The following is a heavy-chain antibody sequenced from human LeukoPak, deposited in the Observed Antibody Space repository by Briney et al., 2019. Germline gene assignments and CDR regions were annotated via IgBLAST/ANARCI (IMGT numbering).Heavy chain of an antibody. CDR1: GGTFSSYA. V-gene: IGHV1-69*06. D-gene: IGHD6-13*01. CDR3: ARGALGSSWPFDY. J-gene: IGHJ4*02. CDR2: IIPIFGTA. Sequence: ASVKVSCKASGGTFSSYAISWVRQAPGQGLEWMGGIIPIFGTANYAQKFQGRVTITADKSTSTAYMELSSLRSEDTAVYYCARGALGSSWPFDYWGQGTLVTVSS.